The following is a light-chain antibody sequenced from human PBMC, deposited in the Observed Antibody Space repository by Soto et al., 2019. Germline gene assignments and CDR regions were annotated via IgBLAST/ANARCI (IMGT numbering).Light chain of an antibody. V-gene: IGKV3-20*01. CDR2: ASS. J-gene: IGKJ5*01. CDR1: QSRGSNF. CDR3: QLYGISPH. Sequence: EIVLSQSPGTLSLSQGERATLSCKTSQSRGSNFLAWYQHKPGQAPRLLIYASSNRATGIPDRFSGSASGTDFTLTINRLEPEDFAVYYCQLYGISPHFGQGTRLEIK.